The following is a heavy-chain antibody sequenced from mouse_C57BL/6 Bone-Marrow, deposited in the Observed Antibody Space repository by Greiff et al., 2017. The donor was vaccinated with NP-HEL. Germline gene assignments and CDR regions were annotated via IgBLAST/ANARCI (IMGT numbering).Heavy chain of an antibody. D-gene: IGHD1-1*01. CDR1: GYTFTSYG. J-gene: IGHJ1*03. V-gene: IGHV1-81*01. CDR3: ARGDYYGSSHWYFDV. CDR2: IYPRSGNT. Sequence: QVQLQQSGAELARPGASVKLSCKASGYTFTSYGISWVKQRTGQGLEWIGEIYPRSGNTYYNEKFKGKATLTADKSSSTAYMELRSLTSEDSAVYFCARGDYYGSSHWYFDVWGTGTTVTVSS.